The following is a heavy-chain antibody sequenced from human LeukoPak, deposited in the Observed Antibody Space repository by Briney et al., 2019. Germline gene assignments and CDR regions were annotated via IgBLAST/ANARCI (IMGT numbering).Heavy chain of an antibody. Sequence: SETLSLTCTVSGGSISSSYKSWIRQPPRTGRKWLGYIYYSGSTNYNPSLMSRVIISVDTSNNQFSLKLSSVTAADTAVFYYGRSWLGEYGGGAFDIWGEGTKVTVSS. V-gene: IGHV4-59*01. J-gene: IGHJ3*02. D-gene: IGHD3-10*01. CDR1: GGSISSSY. CDR3: GRSWLGEYGGGAFDI. CDR2: IYYSGST.